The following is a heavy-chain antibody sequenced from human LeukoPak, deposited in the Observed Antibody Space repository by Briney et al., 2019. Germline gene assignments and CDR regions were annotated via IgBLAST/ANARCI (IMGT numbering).Heavy chain of an antibody. CDR3: ARVSSGWYRNAFDI. CDR2: INWNGGST. Sequence: GGSLRLSCASSGVTFDDYGMSWVRQAPGKGLEWVSGINWNGGSTGYADSVKGRFTISRDNAKNSLYLQMNSLRAEDTALYYCARVSSGWYRNAFDIWGQGTMVTVSS. CDR1: GVTFDDYG. V-gene: IGHV3-20*04. D-gene: IGHD6-19*01. J-gene: IGHJ3*02.